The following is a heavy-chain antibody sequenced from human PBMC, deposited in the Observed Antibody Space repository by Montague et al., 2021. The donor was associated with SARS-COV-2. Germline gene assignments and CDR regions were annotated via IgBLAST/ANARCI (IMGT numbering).Heavy chain of an antibody. CDR2: IYESGST. CDR1: GSSVRSYY. D-gene: IGHD4-17*01. V-gene: IGHV4-59*02. J-gene: IGHJ4*02. Sequence: SETLSLTCIVSGSSVRSYYWRWIRQPPGKGLEWIGYIYESGSTNXNPSLKSRVTISVDTSKDQFSLKLSSVTAADTAVYYCARENTVTTFGGPYYIDSWGQGTLVTVSA. CDR3: ARENTVTTFGGPYYIDS.